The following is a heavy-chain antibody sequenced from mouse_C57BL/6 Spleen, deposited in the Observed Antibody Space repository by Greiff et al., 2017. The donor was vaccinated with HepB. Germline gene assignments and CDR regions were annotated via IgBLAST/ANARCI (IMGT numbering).Heavy chain of an antibody. V-gene: IGHV1-52*01. J-gene: IGHJ4*01. Sequence: QVQLQQSGAELVRPGSSVKLSCKASGYTFTSYWMHWVKQRPIQGLEWIGNIDPSDSETHYNQKFKDKATLTVDKSSSTAYMQLSSLTSEDSAVYYCARGGDYYGSSFFYAMDYWGQGTSVTVSS. D-gene: IGHD1-1*01. CDR1: GYTFTSYW. CDR2: IDPSDSET. CDR3: ARGGDYYGSSFFYAMDY.